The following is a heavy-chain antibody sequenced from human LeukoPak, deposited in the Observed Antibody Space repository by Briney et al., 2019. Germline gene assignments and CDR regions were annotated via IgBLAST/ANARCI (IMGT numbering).Heavy chain of an antibody. CDR3: ARDLEIGELFTMGDYYYYYMDV. CDR2: IGAYNGNT. Sequence: ASVKVSCKASGYTFTSYGISWVRQAPGQGLEWMGWIGAYNGNTNYAQKLQGRVTMTTDTSTSTAYMELRSLRSDDTAVYYCARDLEIGELFTMGDYYYYYMDVWGKGTTVAVSS. D-gene: IGHD3-10*01. V-gene: IGHV1-18*01. J-gene: IGHJ6*03. CDR1: GYTFTSYG.